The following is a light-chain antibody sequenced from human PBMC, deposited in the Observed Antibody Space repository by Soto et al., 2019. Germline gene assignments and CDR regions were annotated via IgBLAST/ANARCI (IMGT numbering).Light chain of an antibody. CDR1: QNIRSW. Sequence: DIQMTQSPSTLSASVGDRVTITCRASQNIRSWLAWYQQKPGKAPKLLIYLASSLKSGVPSRFSGSGSRTEFTLTISSLQPDDFATYYCQQYNSYSSGTFGQGTKVGIK. V-gene: IGKV1-5*03. CDR3: QQYNSYSSGT. CDR2: LAS. J-gene: IGKJ1*01.